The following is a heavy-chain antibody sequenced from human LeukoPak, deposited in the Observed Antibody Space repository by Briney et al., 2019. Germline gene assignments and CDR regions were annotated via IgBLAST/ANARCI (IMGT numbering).Heavy chain of an antibody. CDR1: GFXFSGSG. V-gene: IGHV3-73*01. D-gene: IGHD2-2*01. Sequence: GGSLRLSCEASGFXFSGSGVHWVRQASGKGLEWVGRIRSKANSYATAYAASVKGRFTISRDDSKNMAYLQMNSLKTEDTAVYYCTSRYCSSTSCYEYYYYGMDVWGQGTTVTVSS. CDR2: IRSKANSYAT. CDR3: TSRYCSSTSCYEYYYYGMDV. J-gene: IGHJ6*02.